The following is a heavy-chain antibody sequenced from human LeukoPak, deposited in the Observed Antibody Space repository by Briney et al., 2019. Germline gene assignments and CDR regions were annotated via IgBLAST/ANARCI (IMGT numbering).Heavy chain of an antibody. CDR1: GYTFTSYG. D-gene: IGHD6-13*01. J-gene: IGHJ6*03. Sequence: ASVKVSCKASGYTFTSYGISWVRQAPGQGLEWMGWMNPSSGNTGYAQKFQGRVTMTRNTSISTAYMELSSLRSEDTAVYYCARAKRQQLVRGYYYYYMDVWGKGTTVTVSS. CDR2: MNPSSGNT. CDR3: ARAKRQQLVRGYYYYYMDV. V-gene: IGHV1-8*02.